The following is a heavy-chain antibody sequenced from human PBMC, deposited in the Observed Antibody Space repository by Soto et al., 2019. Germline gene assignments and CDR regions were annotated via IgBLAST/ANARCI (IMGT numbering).Heavy chain of an antibody. V-gene: IGHV3-74*01. D-gene: IGHD6-19*01. CDR2: IKSDGTNT. J-gene: IGHJ4*02. CDR3: VRDGWAVAEN. Sequence: EVQLVESGGGSVQPGGSLRLSCASSGFTFSGFWMHWVRQGPGMGLVWVSGIKSDGTNTAYADSVRGRFTISRDNAKDTLYLQMNSLGAEDTAVYYGVRDGWAVAENWGQGTLVTVSS. CDR1: GFTFSGFW.